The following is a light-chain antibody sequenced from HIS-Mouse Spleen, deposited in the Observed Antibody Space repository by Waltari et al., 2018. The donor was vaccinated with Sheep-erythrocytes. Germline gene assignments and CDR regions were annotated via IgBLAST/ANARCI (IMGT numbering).Light chain of an antibody. J-gene: IGKJ1*01. CDR1: QSVSSY. CDR2: DAS. Sequence: ELVLTQSPATLSLSPGDRATLSCRASQSVSSYLAWYQQKPGQAPRLLIYDASNRATGIPARFSGSGSGTDFTLTISSLQPEDFATYYCQQSYSTPRTFGQGTKVEIK. CDR3: QQSYSTPRT. V-gene: IGKV3-11*01.